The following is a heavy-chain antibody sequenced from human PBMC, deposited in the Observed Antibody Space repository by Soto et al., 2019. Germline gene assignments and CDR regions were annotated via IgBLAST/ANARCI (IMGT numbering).Heavy chain of an antibody. CDR3: ARAGYDFWSGYHFGNYYYYMDV. V-gene: IGHV1-58*02. Sequence: GASVKVSCKASGFTFTSSAMQWVRQARGQRLEWIGWIVVGSGNTNYAQKFQERVTITRDMSTSTAYMELSSLRSEDTAVYYCARAGYDFWSGYHFGNYYYYMDVWGKGTTVTVSS. CDR2: IVVGSGNT. J-gene: IGHJ6*03. D-gene: IGHD3-3*01. CDR1: GFTFTSSA.